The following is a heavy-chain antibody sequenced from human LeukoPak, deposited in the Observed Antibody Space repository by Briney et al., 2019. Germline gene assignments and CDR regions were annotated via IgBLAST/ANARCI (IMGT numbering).Heavy chain of an antibody. Sequence: PGGSLRLSCVASGFSFSSDGMSWVRQAPGGGLEWVSGILGGAGSTYYADSVKGRFTISRDNSKNTLYLQMNSLRAEDTAVYYCAKDYSDSSGYFRVPHVFDFWGQGTLVTVSS. D-gene: IGHD3-22*01. V-gene: IGHV3-23*01. CDR1: GFSFSSDG. CDR2: ILGGAGST. J-gene: IGHJ4*02. CDR3: AKDYSDSSGYFRVPHVFDF.